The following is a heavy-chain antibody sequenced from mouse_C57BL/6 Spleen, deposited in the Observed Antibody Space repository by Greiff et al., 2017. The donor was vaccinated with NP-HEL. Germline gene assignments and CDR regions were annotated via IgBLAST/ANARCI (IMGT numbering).Heavy chain of an antibody. D-gene: IGHD1-1*01. J-gene: IGHJ1*03. CDR3: ARLITTVVADWYFDV. V-gene: IGHV8-12*01. CDR1: GFSLSTSGMG. Sequence: QVTLKECGPGILQSSQTLSLTCSFSGFSLSTSGMGVSWIRQPSGKGLEWLAHIYWDDDKRYNPSLKSRLTISKDTSRNQVFLKITSVDTADTATYYCARLITTVVADWYFDVWGTGTTVTVSS. CDR2: IYWDDDK.